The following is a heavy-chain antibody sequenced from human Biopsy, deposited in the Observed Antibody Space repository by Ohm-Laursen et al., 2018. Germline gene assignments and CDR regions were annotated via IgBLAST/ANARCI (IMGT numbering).Heavy chain of an antibody. J-gene: IGHJ4*02. CDR2: INPDGSVK. CDR3: ARDER. V-gene: IGHV3-7*01. Sequence: SLRLSCSASGFMFSASWMSWVRQAPGKGLEWVANINPDGSVKYFADSVKGRFTISRDNAENSMYLQMSSLTVDYTAVYYCARDERWGQGTLVTVSS. D-gene: IGHD5-24*01. CDR1: GFMFSASW.